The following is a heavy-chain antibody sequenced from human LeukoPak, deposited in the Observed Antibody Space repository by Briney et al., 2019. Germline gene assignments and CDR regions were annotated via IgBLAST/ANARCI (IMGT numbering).Heavy chain of an antibody. CDR1: GDSINSLD. CDR3: ARPLDSSNNYFDY. V-gene: IGHV3-21*01. Sequence: KPSETLSLTCTVSGDSINSLDLWSWVRQAPGKGLEWVSFISSSSNYMSYADSVKGRFTISRDNAKNSLYLRMNSLRAEDTAVYYCARPLDSSNNYFDYWGQGTLVTVSA. D-gene: IGHD6-13*01. J-gene: IGHJ4*02. CDR2: ISSSSNYM.